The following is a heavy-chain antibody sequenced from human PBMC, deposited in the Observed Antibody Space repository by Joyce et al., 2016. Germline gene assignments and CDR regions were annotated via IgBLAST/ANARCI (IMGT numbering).Heavy chain of an antibody. CDR1: DFNFANYW. CDR2: INEDGNEK. Sequence: EVQLVESGGGLVQPGGSLRVSCAASDFNFANYWMSWVRKAPGKGLEWVGQINEDGNEKHYGDSVKGRFTISRDNAKNTLYLQLNSLRAEDTAVYYCARDAPGTTFDYWGQGALVTVSS. D-gene: IGHD1-1*01. J-gene: IGHJ4*02. V-gene: IGHV3-7*03. CDR3: ARDAPGTTFDY.